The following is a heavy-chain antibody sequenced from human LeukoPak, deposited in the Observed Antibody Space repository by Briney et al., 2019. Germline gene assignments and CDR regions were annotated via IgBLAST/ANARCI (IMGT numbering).Heavy chain of an antibody. Sequence: PSETLSVTCTVSGGSISSYYWSWIRQPAGKGLEWIGRIYTSGSTNYNPSLKSRVTMSVDTSKNQFSLKLSSVTAADTAVYYCARGPYYYDSSGYYYASWGQGTLVTVSS. J-gene: IGHJ4*02. V-gene: IGHV4-4*07. CDR3: ARGPYYYDSSGYYYAS. CDR1: GGSISSYY. CDR2: IYTSGST. D-gene: IGHD3-22*01.